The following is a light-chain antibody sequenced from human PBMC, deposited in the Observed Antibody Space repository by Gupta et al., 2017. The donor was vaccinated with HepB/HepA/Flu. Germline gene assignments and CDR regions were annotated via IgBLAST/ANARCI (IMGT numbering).Light chain of an antibody. CDR2: AAS. CDR3: QQGDSTPLT. V-gene: IGKV1-39*01. J-gene: IGKJ1*01. Sequence: DIQMTQSPSSLSASVGDRVTITCRASQSISSYLNWYQQKPGKAPKLLIYAASSLQSGVPSRFSGSGSGTDFTLTISRRQPEDFATYYCQQGDSTPLTFGQGTKVEIK. CDR1: QSISSY.